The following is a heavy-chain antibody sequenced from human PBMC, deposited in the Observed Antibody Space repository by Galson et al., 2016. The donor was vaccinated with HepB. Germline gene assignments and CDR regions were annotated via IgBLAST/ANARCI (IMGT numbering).Heavy chain of an antibody. V-gene: IGHV3-33*08. J-gene: IGHJ4*02. CDR1: GFTFSKYA. CDR3: VRGANDWYGIDY. D-gene: IGHD3-9*01. CDR2: IWYDGSNK. Sequence: SLRLSCAASGFTFSKYALHWVRQAPGKGLEWVAVIWYDGSNKDYADSVKGRFTISRDDAKNTLYLQMNSLIAEDTAIYYCVRGANDWYGIDYWGQGTLATVSS.